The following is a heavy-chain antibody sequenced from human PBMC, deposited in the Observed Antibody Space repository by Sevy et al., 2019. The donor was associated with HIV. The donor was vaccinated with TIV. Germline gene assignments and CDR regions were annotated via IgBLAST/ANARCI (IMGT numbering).Heavy chain of an antibody. CDR1: GFTFSSYW. Sequence: GGSLRLSCAASGFTFSSYWMSWVRQAPGKGLEWVANIKQDGADKYYVDSVKGRFTISRDNAKNSLYLQMNSLRAEDTAVYYGARVLGRYFDYWGQGTLVTVSS. CDR3: ARVLGRYFDY. J-gene: IGHJ4*02. V-gene: IGHV3-7*01. CDR2: IKQDGADK.